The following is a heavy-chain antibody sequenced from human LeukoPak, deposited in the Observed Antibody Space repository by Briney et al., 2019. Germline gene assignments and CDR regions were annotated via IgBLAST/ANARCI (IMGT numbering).Heavy chain of an antibody. CDR3: AKESAVAGCFDY. V-gene: IGHV3-9*03. D-gene: IGHD6-19*01. CDR2: ISWNSGSI. Sequence: GGSLRLSCAASGFTFDDYAMHWVRQAPGKGLEWVSGISWNSGSIGYADSMTGRFTISRDNAKNSLYLQMNSLRAEDMALYYCAKESAVAGCFDYWGQGTLVTVSS. J-gene: IGHJ4*02. CDR1: GFTFDDYA.